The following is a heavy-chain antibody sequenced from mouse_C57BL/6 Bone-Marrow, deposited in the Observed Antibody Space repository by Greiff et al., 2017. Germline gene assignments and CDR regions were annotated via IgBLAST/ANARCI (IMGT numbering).Heavy chain of an antibody. V-gene: IGHV1-53*01. CDR2: INPSNGGT. Sequence: VQLQQSGTELVKPGASVKLSCKASGYTFTSYWMHWVKQRPGQGLEWIGNINPSNGGTNYNEKFKSKATLTVDKSSSTAYMQLSSLTSEDSAVYYCARSGALLFPYYFDYWGQGTTLTVSS. J-gene: IGHJ2*01. CDR3: ARSGALLFPYYFDY. CDR1: GYTFTSYW. D-gene: IGHD2-1*01.